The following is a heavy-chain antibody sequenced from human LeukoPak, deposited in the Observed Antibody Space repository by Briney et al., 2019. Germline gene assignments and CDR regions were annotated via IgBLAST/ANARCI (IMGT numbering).Heavy chain of an antibody. D-gene: IGHD3-10*01. CDR3: AVPNYYGSGSYSQGYYYGMDV. Sequence: SETLSLTCAVYGGSFSGYYWSWIRQPPGKGLEWIREINHSGSTNYNPSLKSRVTISVDTSKNQFSLKLSSVTAADTAVHYCAVPNYYGSGSYSQGYYYGMDVWGQGTTVTVSS. V-gene: IGHV4-34*01. CDR2: INHSGST. CDR1: GGSFSGYY. J-gene: IGHJ6*02.